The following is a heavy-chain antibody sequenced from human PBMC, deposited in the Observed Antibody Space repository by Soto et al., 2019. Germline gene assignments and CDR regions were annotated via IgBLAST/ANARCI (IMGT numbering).Heavy chain of an antibody. CDR3: AKDGWFGEFEYFYYYGMDV. V-gene: IGHV3-23*01. CDR1: GFTFSSYA. CDR2: ISGSGGST. D-gene: IGHD3-10*01. J-gene: IGHJ6*02. Sequence: PGGSLRLSCAASGFTFSSYAMSWVRQAPGKGLEWVSAISGSGGSTYYADSVKGRFTISRDNSKNTLYLQMNSLRAEDTAVYYCAKDGWFGEFEYFYYYGMDVWGQGTTVTV.